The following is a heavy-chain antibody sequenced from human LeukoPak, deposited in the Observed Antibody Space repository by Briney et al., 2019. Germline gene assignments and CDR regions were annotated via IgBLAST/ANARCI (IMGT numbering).Heavy chain of an antibody. CDR1: GFTFSHYW. V-gene: IGHV3-7*03. CDR2: IRPDGSDT. J-gene: IGHJ4*02. CDR3: ARRAGAYSHPYDY. Sequence: GGSLRLSCAASGFTFSHYWMAWVRQSPGKGLEWLANIRPDGSDTAYVDSVKGRFTIDRDNARNSLYLQMNSLRAEDTAVYYCARRAGAYSHPYDYWGQGTLVTVSS. D-gene: IGHD4/OR15-4a*01.